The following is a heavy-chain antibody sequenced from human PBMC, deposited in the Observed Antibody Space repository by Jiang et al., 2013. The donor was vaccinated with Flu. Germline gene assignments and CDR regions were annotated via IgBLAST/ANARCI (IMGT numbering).Heavy chain of an antibody. J-gene: IGHJ2*01. CDR3: ARPRAQIAVAGPWGNHWYFDL. D-gene: IGHD6-19*01. CDR2: IYPGDSDT. CDR1: GYSFTSYW. Sequence: EVKKPGESLKISCKGSGYSFTSYWIGWVRQMPGKGLEWMGIIYPGDSDTRYSPSFQGQVTISADKSISTAYLQWSSLKASDTAMYYCARPRAQIAVAGPWGNHWYFDLWGRGTLVTVSS. V-gene: IGHV5-51*03.